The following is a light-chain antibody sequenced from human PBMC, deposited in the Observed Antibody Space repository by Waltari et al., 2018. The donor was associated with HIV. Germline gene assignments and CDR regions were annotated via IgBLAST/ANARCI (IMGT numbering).Light chain of an antibody. CDR1: GSNIGTNT. V-gene: IGLV1-44*01. J-gene: IGLJ2*01. Sequence: HSVLTQPASVSATPGQRVTISCSGSGSNIGTNTVSWYQIFPGTAPKLFIFGDDQRPSGVPDRFSGSKSGTSASLTISGLQSEDEATYFCAAWDDSLNTQVVFGGGTLLTVL. CDR3: AAWDDSLNTQVV. CDR2: GDD.